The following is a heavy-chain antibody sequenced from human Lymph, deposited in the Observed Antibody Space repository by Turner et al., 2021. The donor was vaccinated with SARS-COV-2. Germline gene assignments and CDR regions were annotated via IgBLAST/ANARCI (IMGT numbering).Heavy chain of an antibody. CDR1: GFTFSSYG. CDR3: AKVRSIFGVVIGGMDV. CDR2: VSYDGSNK. Sequence: QVQLVESGGGVVQPGRSLRLSCAASGFTFSSYGMHWVRQAPGKGLEWVAVVSYDGSNKYYADSVKGRFTISRDNTKKTLYLQMNSLRAEDTAVYYCAKVRSIFGVVIGGMDVWGQGTTVTVS. J-gene: IGHJ6*02. D-gene: IGHD3-3*01. V-gene: IGHV3-30*18.